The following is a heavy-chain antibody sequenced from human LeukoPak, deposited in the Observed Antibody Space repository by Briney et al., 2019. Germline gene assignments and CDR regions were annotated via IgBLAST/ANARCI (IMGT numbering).Heavy chain of an antibody. D-gene: IGHD2-21*02. CDR3: ATSAHIEVGTAPPPDY. V-gene: IGHV3-48*01. CDR2: ISSSSSTI. J-gene: IGHJ4*02. Sequence: GGSLRLSCAASGFTFSSYPLNWVRQAPGKGLEWASYISSSSSTIYYTDSVNGRFTISRDNSKNTLYLQMSGLRAEDTAVYYCATSAHIEVGTAPPPDYWGQGTLVTVTS. CDR1: GFTFSSYP.